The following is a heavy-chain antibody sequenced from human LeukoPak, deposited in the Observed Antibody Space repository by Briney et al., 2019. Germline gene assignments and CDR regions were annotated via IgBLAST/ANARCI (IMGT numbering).Heavy chain of an antibody. CDR2: ISYDGSNK. V-gene: IGHV3-30*04. D-gene: IGHD6-19*01. J-gene: IGHJ6*03. CDR1: GFTFSSYA. Sequence: PGGSLRLSCAASGFTFSSYAMHWVRQAPGKGLEWVAVISYDGSNKYYADSVKGRFTISRDNSKNTLYLQMNSLRAEDTAVYYCARPQVAGQNLHYYYYYYMDVWGKGTTVTVSS. CDR3: ARPQVAGQNLHYYYYYYMDV.